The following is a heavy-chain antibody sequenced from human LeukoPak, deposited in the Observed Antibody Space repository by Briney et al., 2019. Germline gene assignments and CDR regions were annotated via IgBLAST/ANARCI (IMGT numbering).Heavy chain of an antibody. D-gene: IGHD3-10*01. CDR2: INPSGGST. Sequence: ASVKVSCKASGYTFTSYYMHWVRQAPGQGLEWMGIINPSGGSTSYAQKFQGRVTMTRDTSTSTVYMELSSPRSEDTAVYYCARDKVPYGSGSQLVYYYGMDVWGQGTTVTVSS. CDR3: ARDKVPYGSGSQLVYYYGMDV. V-gene: IGHV1-46*01. CDR1: GYTFTSYY. J-gene: IGHJ6*02.